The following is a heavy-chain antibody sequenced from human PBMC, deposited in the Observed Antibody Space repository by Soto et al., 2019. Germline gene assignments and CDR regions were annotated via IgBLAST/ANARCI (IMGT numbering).Heavy chain of an antibody. J-gene: IGHJ3*02. CDR3: ARRQFDTDAFDI. CDR1: GYTFTSYG. CDR2: ISAYNGNT. Sequence: ASVKVSCKASGYTFTSYGISWVRQAPGQGLEWMGWISAYNGNTNYAQKLQGRVTMTTDTSTSTAYMELRSLRSDDPAVYYCARRQFDTDAFDIWGQGTMVTVSS. V-gene: IGHV1-18*01. D-gene: IGHD3-10*01.